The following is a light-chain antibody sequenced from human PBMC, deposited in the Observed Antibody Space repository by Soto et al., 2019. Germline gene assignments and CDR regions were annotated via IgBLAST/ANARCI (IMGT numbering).Light chain of an antibody. J-gene: IGKJ4*01. Sequence: DIQMTQSPSSLSASVGDRVNITFQASQDISNYLNWYQQKPGKAPKLLIYDASNLETGVPSRFSGSGSGTDFTFTISSLQPEDIATYYCQQYDNLPLTFGGGTKVDIK. CDR3: QQYDNLPLT. CDR1: QDISNY. V-gene: IGKV1-33*01. CDR2: DAS.